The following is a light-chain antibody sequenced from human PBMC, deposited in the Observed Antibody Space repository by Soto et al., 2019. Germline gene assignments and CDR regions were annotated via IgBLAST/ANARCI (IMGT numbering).Light chain of an antibody. Sequence: DIQMTQSPSTLSASVGDRVTITCRASQSVSSWLAWYQQKPGKAPNLLIYTASSLESGVPSRFSGSGAGTEFTLTISSLQPDDFATYYCQQYKSAWTFGQGTTVEIK. J-gene: IGKJ1*01. V-gene: IGKV1-5*03. CDR1: QSVSSW. CDR2: TAS. CDR3: QQYKSAWT.